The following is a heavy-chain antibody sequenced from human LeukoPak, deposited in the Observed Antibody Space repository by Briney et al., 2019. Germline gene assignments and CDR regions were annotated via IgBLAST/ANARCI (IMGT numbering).Heavy chain of an antibody. D-gene: IGHD3-16*01. J-gene: IGHJ4*02. Sequence: GGPLRLFCVPSCFTFSRFAVSCARPPPERGLEWVASLRGDGSTFYADSVKGRFTLSRDESRNTVYLQLTYLRVEDTAVYYCAKASWVSSADAVLWGQGTPVTVSS. V-gene: IGHV3-23*01. CDR1: CFTFSRFA. CDR2: LRGDGST. CDR3: AKASWVSSADAVL.